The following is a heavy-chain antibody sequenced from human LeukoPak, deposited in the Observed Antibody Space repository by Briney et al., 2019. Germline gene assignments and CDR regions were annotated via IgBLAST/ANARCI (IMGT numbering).Heavy chain of an antibody. CDR2: ISGSGGST. V-gene: IGHV3-23*01. CDR3: AKAYDSGGYYYDYFDY. Sequence: GGSLRLSCAASGFTFSSYAMSWVRQAPGKGLEWVSAISGSGGSTYYADSVKGRFTISRDNSKNTLYLQMNSLRAEDTAVYYCAKAYDSGGYYYDYFDYWGQGTLVTVSS. CDR1: GFTFSSYA. D-gene: IGHD3-22*01. J-gene: IGHJ4*02.